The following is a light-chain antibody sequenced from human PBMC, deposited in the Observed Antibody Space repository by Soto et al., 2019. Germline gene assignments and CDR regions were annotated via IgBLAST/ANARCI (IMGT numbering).Light chain of an antibody. CDR1: QSINSNN. CDR3: QQYGSPALS. Sequence: EIVLTQSPGTLSLSPGERATLSCMAAQSINSNNLAWYQQRPGQGPRLLIYGASTRATGIPDRFSGSGSGTEFTLTITRVEPEDFAMYYCQQYGSPALSFGGGTKVDI. V-gene: IGKV3-20*01. J-gene: IGKJ4*01. CDR2: GAS.